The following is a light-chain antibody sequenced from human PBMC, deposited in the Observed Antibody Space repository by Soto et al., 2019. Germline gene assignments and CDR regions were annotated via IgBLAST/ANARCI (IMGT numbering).Light chain of an antibody. CDR1: TSDVGI. CDR2: EVT. CDR3: CSFGGSGYG. V-gene: IGLV2-23*02. Sequence: QSALTQPASVSGSPGQSITISCSGTTSDVGIVSWYQHHPGKAPKLKIHEVTKRPSGVSDRFSGSKSGNSASLTISWLQAEDEADYFCCSFGGSGYGFGTGTKVTVL. J-gene: IGLJ1*01.